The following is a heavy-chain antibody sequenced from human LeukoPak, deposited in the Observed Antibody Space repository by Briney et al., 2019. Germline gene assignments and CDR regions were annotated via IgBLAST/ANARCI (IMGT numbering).Heavy chain of an antibody. D-gene: IGHD3-22*01. J-gene: IGHJ4*02. V-gene: IGHV3-30*02. CDR2: MRFDGSLK. CDR3: ATIRSYDSTSSDF. CDR1: GFTIGSYG. Sequence: GGSLRLSCAVSGFTIGSYGMHWVRQAPGKGLEWVAFMRFDGSLKHYADSVKGRFTISRDNSKNTLYLQLNSLRAEDTAVYYCATIRSYDSTSSDFWGQGTLVTVSS.